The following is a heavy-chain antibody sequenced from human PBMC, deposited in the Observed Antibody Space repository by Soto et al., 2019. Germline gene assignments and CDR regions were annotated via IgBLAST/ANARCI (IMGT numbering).Heavy chain of an antibody. CDR1: GGTFSSYA. Sequence: GASVKVSCKASGGTFSSYAISWVRQAPGQGLEWMGGIIPIFGTANYAQKFQGRVTITADESTSTAYMELSSLRSEDTAVYYCARSPYDSSGITVDYWGQGTLATVSS. CDR2: IIPIFGTA. CDR3: ARSPYDSSGITVDY. D-gene: IGHD3-22*01. J-gene: IGHJ4*02. V-gene: IGHV1-69*13.